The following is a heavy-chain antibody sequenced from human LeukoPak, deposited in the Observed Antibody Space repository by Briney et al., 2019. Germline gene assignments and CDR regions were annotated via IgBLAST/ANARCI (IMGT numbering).Heavy chain of an antibody. Sequence: GGSLRLSCAASGSTFSSYSMNWVRQAPGKGLEWVSSISSSSSYIYYADSVKGRFTISRDNAKNSLYLQMNSLRAEDTAVYYCARGHLDYDILTGYSYWGQGTLVTVSS. CDR2: ISSSSSYI. D-gene: IGHD3-9*01. V-gene: IGHV3-21*01. CDR1: GSTFSSYS. J-gene: IGHJ4*02. CDR3: ARGHLDYDILTGYSY.